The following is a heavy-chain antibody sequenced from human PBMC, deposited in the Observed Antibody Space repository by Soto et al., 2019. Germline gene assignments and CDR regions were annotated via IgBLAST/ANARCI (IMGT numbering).Heavy chain of an antibody. CDR3: ARNQGYCSGGYCYFGGFDP. CDR2: IHYRGST. Sequence: WTWIRQPPGKVLEWIANIHYRGSTYDNPSLKSRVTMSIDSSKKQFSLKLSSVTAADTAVYYCARNQGYCSGGYCYFGGFDPWGQGTLVTVSS. D-gene: IGHD2-15*01. V-gene: IGHV4-31*02. J-gene: IGHJ5*02.